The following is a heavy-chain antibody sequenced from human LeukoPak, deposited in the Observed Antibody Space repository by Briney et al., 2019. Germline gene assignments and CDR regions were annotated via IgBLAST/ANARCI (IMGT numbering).Heavy chain of an antibody. CDR1: GYTFTRYD. V-gene: IGHV7-4-1*02. CDR2: INTNTGNP. J-gene: IGHJ4*02. CDR3: ARGSYSSSWF. D-gene: IGHD6-13*01. Sequence: ASVKVSCKASGYTFTRYDINWVRQATGQGLEWMGWINTNTGNPTYAQGFTGRFVFSLDTSVSTAYLQISSLKAEDTAVYYCARGSYSSSWFWGQGTLVTVSS.